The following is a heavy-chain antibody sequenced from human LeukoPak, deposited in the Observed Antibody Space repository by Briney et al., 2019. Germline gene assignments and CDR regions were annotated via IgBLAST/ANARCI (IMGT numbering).Heavy chain of an antibody. Sequence: GGSLRLSCAASGFTFGNYAMHWVRHAPGKGLEWLSIISWNSGYIGYADSVKGRFTISRDNAKKSLDLQMNSLRAEDTAFYYCAKVRGMYSSGYFFDYWGQGTLVTVFS. CDR1: GFTFGNYA. V-gene: IGHV3-9*01. J-gene: IGHJ4*02. CDR3: AKVRGMYSSGYFFDY. CDR2: ISWNSGYI. D-gene: IGHD6-19*01.